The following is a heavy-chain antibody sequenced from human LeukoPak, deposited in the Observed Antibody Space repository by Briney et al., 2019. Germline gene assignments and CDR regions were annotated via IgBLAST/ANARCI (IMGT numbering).Heavy chain of an antibody. CDR2: ISAYNGNT. CDR3: ARVPELDYGGGMDV. CDR1: GYTFTSYG. J-gene: IGHJ6*04. D-gene: IGHD4-23*01. Sequence: GASVKVSCKASGYTFTSYGISWVRQAPGQGLEWMRWISAYNGNTNYAQKLQGRVTMTTDTSTSTAYMELRSLRSDDTAVYYCARVPELDYGGGMDVWGKGTTVTVSS. V-gene: IGHV1-18*04.